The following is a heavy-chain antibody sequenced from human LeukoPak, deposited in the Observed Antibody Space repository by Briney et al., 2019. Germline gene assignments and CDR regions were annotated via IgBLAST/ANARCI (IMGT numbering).Heavy chain of an antibody. CDR1: GYTFTGYY. CDR2: INPNSGGT. Sequence: GASVKVSCKASGYTFTGYYMHWVRQAPGQGLEWMGWINPNSGGTNYAQKFQGRVTMTRDTSISTAYMELSGLRSDDTAVYYCARADSPLDAFDIWGQGTMVTVSS. CDR3: ARADSPLDAFDI. J-gene: IGHJ3*02. V-gene: IGHV1-2*02.